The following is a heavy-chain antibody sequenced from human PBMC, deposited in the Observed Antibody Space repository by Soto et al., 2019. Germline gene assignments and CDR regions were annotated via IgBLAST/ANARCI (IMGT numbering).Heavy chain of an antibody. J-gene: IGHJ6*02. CDR3: AAFRDIQLELREWNYYGMDV. CDR2: FDPEDGET. D-gene: IGHD1-1*01. Sequence: RQAPGKGLEWMGGFDPEDGETIYAQKFQGGVTMTEDTSTDTAYMELSSLRSEDTAVYYCAAFRDIQLELREWNYYGMDVWGQGTTVTVSS. V-gene: IGHV1-24*01.